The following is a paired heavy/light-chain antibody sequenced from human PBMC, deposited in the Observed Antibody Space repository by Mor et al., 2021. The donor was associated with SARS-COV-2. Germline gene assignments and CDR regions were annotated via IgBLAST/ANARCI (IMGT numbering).Light chain of an antibody. CDR1: QSIGSS. CDR2: YAS. V-gene: IGKV6-21*01. Sequence: EIVLTQSPDFQSVTPKEKVTITCRASQSIGSSLHWYQQKPDQSPKLLIKYASQSFSGVPSRFSGSGSGTDFTLTINSLEAEDAATYYCHQSSSLPGTFGQGTKLEIK. J-gene: IGKJ2*02. CDR3: HQSSSLPGT.
Heavy chain of an antibody. Sequence: EVQLVESGGGLVKPGGSLRLSCAASGFTFSSYSMNWVRQAPGKGLEWVSSISSSSSYIYYADSVKGRFTISRDNAKNSLYLQMNSLRAEDTAVYYCARDSPTYCSGGSCYFVGSDAFDIWGQGTMVTVSS. CDR3: ARDSPTYCSGGSCYFVGSDAFDI. CDR2: ISSSSSYI. V-gene: IGHV3-21*01. D-gene: IGHD2-15*01. J-gene: IGHJ3*02. CDR1: GFTFSSYS.